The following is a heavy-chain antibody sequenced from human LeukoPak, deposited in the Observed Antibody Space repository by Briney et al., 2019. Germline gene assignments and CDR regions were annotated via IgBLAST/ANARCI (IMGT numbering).Heavy chain of an antibody. D-gene: IGHD5-18*01. V-gene: IGHV3-64*01. Sequence: PGGSLRLSCAASGFTFSSYGMHWVRQAPGKGLEYVSAINSNGGSTYYANSVKGRFTISRDNSKNTLYLQMGSLRAEDMAVYYCAREGSYGDSDYWGQGTLVTVFS. CDR1: GFTFSSYG. CDR2: INSNGGST. J-gene: IGHJ4*02. CDR3: AREGSYGDSDY.